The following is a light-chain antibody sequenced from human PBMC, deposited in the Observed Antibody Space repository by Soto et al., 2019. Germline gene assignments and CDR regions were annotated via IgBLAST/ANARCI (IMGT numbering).Light chain of an antibody. CDR3: QQYNYSPT. CDR1: QSVITNY. V-gene: IGKV3-20*01. CDR2: GAS. Sequence: EIVLTQSPGTLSLSPGERATLSCRASQSVITNYLAWYQQKPGQAPRLLIYGASSRATGIPDRFSGSGSGTDFTLTISRLAPEDFAVYYCQQYNYSPTFGQGTQVEIK. J-gene: IGKJ1*01.